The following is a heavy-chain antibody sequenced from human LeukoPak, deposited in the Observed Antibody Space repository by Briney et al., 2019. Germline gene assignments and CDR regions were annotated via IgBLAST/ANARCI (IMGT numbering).Heavy chain of an antibody. CDR1: GFTFSTYC. D-gene: IGHD3-10*01. CDR3: ARGGDYFASGSYYTPSH. CDR2: IKQDGSEK. J-gene: IGHJ4*02. Sequence: GGSLRLSCAASGFTFSTYCMTWSRKAPGKGLEWVANIKQDGSEKNYVDSMKGRFSISRDNAKNSAYLQMNSLRAEDTAVYYCARGGDYFASGSYYTPSHWGQGTLVTVSS. V-gene: IGHV3-7*01.